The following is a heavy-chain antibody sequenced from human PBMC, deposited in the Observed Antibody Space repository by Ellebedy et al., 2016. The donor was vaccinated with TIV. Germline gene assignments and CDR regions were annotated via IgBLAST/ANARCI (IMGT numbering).Heavy chain of an antibody. D-gene: IGHD4-17*01. CDR2: ISASGHRT. J-gene: IGHJ6*02. V-gene: IGHV3-23*01. Sequence: PGGSLRLSCVASGFTFNSYVMSWVRQAPGKGLEWVSAISASGHRTFYADSMKGRFTISRDNSKNTLLLQMYSLRVDDTAVYYCAKARRGDYVIFGLDVWGQGTTVPVSS. CDR1: GFTFNSYV. CDR3: AKARRGDYVIFGLDV.